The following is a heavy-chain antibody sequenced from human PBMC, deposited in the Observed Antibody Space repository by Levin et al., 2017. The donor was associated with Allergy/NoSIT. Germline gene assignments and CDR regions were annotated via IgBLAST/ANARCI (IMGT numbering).Heavy chain of an antibody. D-gene: IGHD3-10*01. CDR2: ISSSTNSI. CDR1: GFTFSSDT. Sequence: GGSLRLSCAASGFTFSSDTMNWVRQAPGKGLEWVSSISSSTNSIYYADSVKGRFTVSRDNAKNSLYLQMNSLRAEDTAVYYCARGFDYYDSESYSQIYLYYYLDVWGKGTTVTVSS. J-gene: IGHJ6*03. CDR3: ARGFDYYDSESYSQIYLYYYLDV. V-gene: IGHV3-21*01.